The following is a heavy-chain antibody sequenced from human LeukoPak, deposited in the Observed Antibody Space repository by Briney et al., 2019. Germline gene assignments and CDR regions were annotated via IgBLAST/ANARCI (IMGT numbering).Heavy chain of an antibody. V-gene: IGHV4-34*01. Sequence: SETLSLTCAVYGGSFSGYYWSWIRQPPGKGLEWIGEINHSGSTNYNPSLKSRVTISVDTSKNQFSLKLSSVTAADTAVYYCARDYSSSSGIDYWGQGTLVTVSS. CDR2: INHSGST. CDR3: ARDYSSSSGIDY. J-gene: IGHJ4*02. D-gene: IGHD6-6*01. CDR1: GGSFSGYY.